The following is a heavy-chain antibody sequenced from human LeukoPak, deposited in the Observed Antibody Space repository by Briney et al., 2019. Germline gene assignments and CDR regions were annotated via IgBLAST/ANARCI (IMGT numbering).Heavy chain of an antibody. CDR3: ARVRASGYDY. V-gene: IGHV4-59*01. Sequence: SETRSLTCSVSGDSISNYYWNWIRQPPGKGLEWIGYFHSSGSTNYNPSLKSRVTISVDTSKNQFSLKLTSVTAADTAVYYCARVRASGYDYWGQGTLVTVSS. J-gene: IGHJ4*02. CDR2: FHSSGST. D-gene: IGHD3-3*01. CDR1: GDSISNYY.